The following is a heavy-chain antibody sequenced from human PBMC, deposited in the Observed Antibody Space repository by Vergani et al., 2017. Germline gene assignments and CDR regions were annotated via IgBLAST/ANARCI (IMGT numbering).Heavy chain of an antibody. D-gene: IGHD3-22*01. Sequence: QVQLQESGPGLVKPSQTLSLTCTVSGGSISSGGYYWSWIRQHPGKGLEWIGYIYYSGSTYYNPSLKSRVTISVDTSKNQFSLKLSSVTAADTAVYYCARGPPPYYYDSSGYDIGDAFDIWGQGTMVTVSS. V-gene: IGHV4-31*03. J-gene: IGHJ3*02. CDR1: GGSISSGGYY. CDR3: ARGPPPYYYDSSGYDIGDAFDI. CDR2: IYYSGST.